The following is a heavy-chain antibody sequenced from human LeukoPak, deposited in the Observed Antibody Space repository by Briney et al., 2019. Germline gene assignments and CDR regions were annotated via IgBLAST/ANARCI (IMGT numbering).Heavy chain of an antibody. D-gene: IGHD2-2*01. J-gene: IGHJ5*02. CDR3: ARVGRDCSSINCYWDDWFDP. CDR2: VSGSTGST. Sequence: ASVKVSCKASGYSFINYGITWVREAPGQGPEWMGWVSGSTGSTHYAQSVQGRVTMTTDTSTGTAYMDLRSLRSDDTAVYYCARVGRDCSSINCYWDDWFDPWGQGTLVIVSS. V-gene: IGHV1-18*01. CDR1: GYSFINYG.